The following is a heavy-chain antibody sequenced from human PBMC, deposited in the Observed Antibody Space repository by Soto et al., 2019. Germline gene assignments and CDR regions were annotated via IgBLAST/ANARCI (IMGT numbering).Heavy chain of an antibody. CDR2: ISSSGSTI. J-gene: IGHJ6*02. Sequence: EVQLVESGGGLVQPGGSLRLSCAASGFTFSSYEMNWVRQAPGKGLEWVSYISSSGSTIYYADSVKGRFTISRDNAKNSLYLQMNSLRAEDTAVYYCARTPLVWLLLYYYYYGMDVWGQGTTVTVSS. D-gene: IGHD3-22*01. CDR1: GFTFSSYE. V-gene: IGHV3-48*03. CDR3: ARTPLVWLLLYYYYYGMDV.